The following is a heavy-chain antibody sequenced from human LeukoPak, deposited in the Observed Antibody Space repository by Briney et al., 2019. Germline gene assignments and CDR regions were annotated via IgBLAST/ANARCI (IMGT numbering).Heavy chain of an antibody. CDR1: GGSFSGYY. Sequence: SETLSLTCAVYGGSFSGYYWSWVRQPPGKGLEWIGYIYYSGSTNYNPSLKSRVTISVDTSKNQFSLKLSSVTAADTAVYYCARHGDGQLDYWGQGTLVTVSS. CDR3: ARHGDGQLDY. V-gene: IGHV4-59*08. CDR2: IYYSGST. D-gene: IGHD5-24*01. J-gene: IGHJ4*02.